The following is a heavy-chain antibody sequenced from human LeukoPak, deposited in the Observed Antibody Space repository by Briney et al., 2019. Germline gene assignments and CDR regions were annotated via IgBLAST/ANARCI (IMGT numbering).Heavy chain of an antibody. CDR1: GYTFTSYD. CDR3: ARGTYYYDSSGYYYDPAFDY. J-gene: IGHJ4*02. CDR2: MNPNSGNT. V-gene: IGHV1-8*01. Sequence: ASVKVSCTASGYTFTSYDINWVRQATGQGLEWMGWMNPNSGNTGYAQKFQGRVTMTRNTSISTAYMELSSLRSEDTAVYYCARGTYYYDSSGYYYDPAFDYWGQGTLVTVSS. D-gene: IGHD3-22*01.